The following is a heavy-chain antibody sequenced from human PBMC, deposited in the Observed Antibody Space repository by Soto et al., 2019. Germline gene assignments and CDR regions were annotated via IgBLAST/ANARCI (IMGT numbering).Heavy chain of an antibody. CDR3: AREYCSSTSCYPYLSNWFDP. V-gene: IGHV1-8*01. D-gene: IGHD2-2*01. CDR2: MNPNSGNT. J-gene: IGHJ5*02. CDR1: GYTFTSYD. Sequence: ASVKVSCKASGYTFTSYDINWVRQATGQGLEWLGWMNPNSGNTGYAQKFQGRVTMTRNTSISTAYMELSSLRSEDTAVYYCAREYCSSTSCYPYLSNWFDPWGQGTLVTVS.